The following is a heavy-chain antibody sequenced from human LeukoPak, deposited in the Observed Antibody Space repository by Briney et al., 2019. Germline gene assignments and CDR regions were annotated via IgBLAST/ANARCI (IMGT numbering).Heavy chain of an antibody. Sequence: GRSLRLSCAASGFTFSSYGMHWVRQAPGKGLEWVAVIWYDGSNKYYADSVKGRFTISRDNSKNTLYLQMNILRAEDTAVYYCARDRYGVRGKNYYYYGMDVWGQGTTVTVSS. CDR2: IWYDGSNK. CDR3: ARDRYGVRGKNYYYYGMDV. J-gene: IGHJ6*02. V-gene: IGHV3-33*01. D-gene: IGHD3-10*01. CDR1: GFTFSSYG.